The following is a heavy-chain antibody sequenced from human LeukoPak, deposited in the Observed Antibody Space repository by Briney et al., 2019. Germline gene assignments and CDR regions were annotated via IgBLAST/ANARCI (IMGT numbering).Heavy chain of an antibody. Sequence: SETLSLTCTVSGGSISSYYWSWIRQPPGKRLEWIGYIYYSGSTNYNPSLKSRVTISGDTSKNQFSLKLSSVTAADTAVYYCARSGHAGNYLSWFDPWGQGTLVTVSS. CDR3: ARSGHAGNYLSWFDP. CDR1: GGSISSYY. CDR2: IYYSGST. J-gene: IGHJ5*02. D-gene: IGHD1-7*01. V-gene: IGHV4-59*08.